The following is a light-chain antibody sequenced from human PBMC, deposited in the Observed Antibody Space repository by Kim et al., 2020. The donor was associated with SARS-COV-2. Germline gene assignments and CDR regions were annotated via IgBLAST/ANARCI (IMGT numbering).Light chain of an antibody. CDR3: QQYNTPPFS. CDR2: AAS. CDR1: QGITNF. J-gene: IGKJ3*01. Sequence: ASVGEPVTLTCRASQGITNFVAWFQQKPGKAPKSLIYAASTLHSGVPSKFSGSGSGTDFTLTIYSLQPEDSATYYCQQYNTPPFSFGPGTKVDIK. V-gene: IGKV1-16*02.